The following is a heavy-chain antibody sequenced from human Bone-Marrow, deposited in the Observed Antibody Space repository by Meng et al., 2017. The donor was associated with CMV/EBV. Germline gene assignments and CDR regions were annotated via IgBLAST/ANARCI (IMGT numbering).Heavy chain of an antibody. CDR1: GFTVSSNY. CDR3: ARGGLSGYSYRGGYYYGMDV. V-gene: IGHV3-53*01. D-gene: IGHD5-18*01. CDR2: IYSGGST. J-gene: IGHJ6*02. Sequence: GESLKIPCAASGFTVSSNYMGWVRQAPGKGLEWVSVIYSGGSTYYADSVKGRFTISRDNSKNTLYLQMNSLRAEDTAVYYCARGGLSGYSYRGGYYYGMDVWGQGTTVTVSS.